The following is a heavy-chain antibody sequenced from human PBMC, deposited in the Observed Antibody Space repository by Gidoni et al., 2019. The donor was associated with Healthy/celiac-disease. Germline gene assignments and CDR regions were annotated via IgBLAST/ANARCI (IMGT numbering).Heavy chain of an antibody. CDR2: TIPIFGTE. D-gene: IGHD5-18*01. V-gene: IGHV1-69*01. J-gene: IGHJ4*02. CDR1: GGTFRSYS. Sequence: QLQLVPAGAEAKKPGSSVQVSCKASGGTFRSYSISWVRQAPGHGREWRGGTIPIFGTENYARKYQGRVTMTADESTSTAYMERSSLRSEDTAGDYGARDGRFRGQVWLPALDYWGQGTLVTVSS. CDR3: ARDGRFRGQVWLPALDY.